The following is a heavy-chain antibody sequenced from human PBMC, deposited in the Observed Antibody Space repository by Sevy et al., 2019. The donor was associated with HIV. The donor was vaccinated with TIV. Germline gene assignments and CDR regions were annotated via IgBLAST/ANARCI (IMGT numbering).Heavy chain of an antibody. CDR2: IYPGDSDT. CDR1: GYSFTSYW. CDR3: ARRFMVRGALDV. J-gene: IGHJ6*02. D-gene: IGHD3-10*01. V-gene: IGHV5-51*01. Sequence: GGSLRLSCKGSGYSFTSYWIGWVRQMPGKGLEWLGIIYPGDSDTRYSPSFQGQVTISADKSISTAYLQWSSLKASDTAMYYCARRFMVRGALDVWGQGTTVTVSS.